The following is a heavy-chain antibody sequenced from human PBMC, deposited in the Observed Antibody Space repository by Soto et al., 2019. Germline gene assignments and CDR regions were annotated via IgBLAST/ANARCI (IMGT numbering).Heavy chain of an antibody. CDR1: GFTFSHAW. D-gene: IGHD3-22*01. V-gene: IGHV3-15*01. J-gene: IGHJ6*02. Sequence: EVQLVESGGGLVKPGGSLRLSCEASGFTFSHAWLSWVRQAPGKGLEWVGLIKRKTDGGTTDYAAPVKGRFTISRDDSENTLFLHMHSLKTEDTAVYYCTTVGLWFYYDTSGSYSHYYGLDVWGQGTTVTVSS. CDR3: TTVGLWFYYDTSGSYSHYYGLDV. CDR2: IKRKTDGGTT.